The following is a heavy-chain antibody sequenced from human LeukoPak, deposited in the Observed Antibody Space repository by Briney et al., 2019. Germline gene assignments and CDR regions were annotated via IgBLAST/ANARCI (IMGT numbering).Heavy chain of an antibody. CDR1: GFTFSSYG. J-gene: IGHJ6*02. D-gene: IGHD2-2*01. V-gene: IGHV3-33*01. CDR3: VRFPSALDV. Sequence: GGSLRLSCAASGFTFSSYGMHWVRQAPGKGLEWVAVIWYDGSNKYYADSVKGRFTISRDNSKNTLYLQMNSLRAEDTAVYYCVRFPSALDVWGQGTTVTVSS. CDR2: IWYDGSNK.